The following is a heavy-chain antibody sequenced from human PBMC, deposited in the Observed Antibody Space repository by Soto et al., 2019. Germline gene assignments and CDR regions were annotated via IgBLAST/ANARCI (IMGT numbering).Heavy chain of an antibody. CDR3: XRGRYGDY. D-gene: IGHD1-26*01. CDR2: ISAHNGNT. J-gene: IGHJ4*02. CDR1: GYAFTTYG. Sequence: QVHLVQSGAEVKKPGASVKVSCQGSGYAFTTYGITWVRQAPGQGLEWMGWISAHNGNTNYAQKLQXRXTXXXXXXXXTXXMEXXXXXXXXXXXXXCXRGRYGDYWGQGALVTVSS. V-gene: IGHV1-18*01.